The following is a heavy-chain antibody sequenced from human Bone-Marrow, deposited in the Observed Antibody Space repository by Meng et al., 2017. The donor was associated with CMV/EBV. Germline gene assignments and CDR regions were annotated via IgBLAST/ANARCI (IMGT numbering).Heavy chain of an antibody. Sequence: GESLKISCAASGFTFSAYGMHWVRQAPGKGLEWVSYISSSSTIYYADSVKGRFTISRDNAKKSLYLQMNSLRAEDTAVYYCARDRLVGATSWWYFDYWGQGTLVTVSS. CDR1: GFTFSAYG. CDR3: ARDRLVGATSWWYFDY. CDR2: ISSSSTI. J-gene: IGHJ4*02. D-gene: IGHD1-26*01. V-gene: IGHV3-69-1*01.